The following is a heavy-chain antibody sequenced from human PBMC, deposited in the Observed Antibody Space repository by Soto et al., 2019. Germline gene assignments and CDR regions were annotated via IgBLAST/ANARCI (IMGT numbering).Heavy chain of an antibody. Sequence: GGSLRLSCAASGFTFISYAMSWVRQAPGKGLEWVSTISGSGGSTYYADSVKGRFTISRDNSRNTLYLQMNSLRAEDTAVYYCAKTESNWFFDYWGQGTLVTVSS. CDR1: GFTFISYA. D-gene: IGHD6-13*01. V-gene: IGHV3-23*01. CDR3: AKTESNWFFDY. CDR2: ISGSGGST. J-gene: IGHJ4*02.